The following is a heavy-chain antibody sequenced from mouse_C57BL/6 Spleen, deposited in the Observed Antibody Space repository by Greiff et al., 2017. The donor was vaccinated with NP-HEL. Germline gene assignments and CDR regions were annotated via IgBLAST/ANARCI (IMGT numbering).Heavy chain of an antibody. D-gene: IGHD1-1*01. CDR2: INPSNGGT. Sequence: QVQLQQPGTELVKPGASVKLSCKASGYTFTSYWMHWVKQRPGQGLEWIGNINPSNGGTNYNEKFKSKATLTVDKSSSTAYMQLSSLTSEDSAVYDRARGPYYGTYYFDYWGQGTTLTVSS. V-gene: IGHV1-53*01. J-gene: IGHJ2*01. CDR1: GYTFTSYW. CDR3: ARGPYYGTYYFDY.